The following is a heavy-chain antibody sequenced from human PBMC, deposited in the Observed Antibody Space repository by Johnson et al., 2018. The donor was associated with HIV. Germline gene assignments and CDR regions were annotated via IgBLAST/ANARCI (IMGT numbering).Heavy chain of an antibody. CDR3: AKDIAVPREFGPGNAFDI. J-gene: IGHJ3*02. V-gene: IGHV3-13*01. CDR1: GFTFSSYD. D-gene: IGHD3-16*01. CDR2: IGTAGDT. Sequence: VQLVESGGGLVQPGGSLRLSCAASGFTFSSYDMHWVRQATGKGLEWVSAIGTAGDTYYPGSVKGRFTISRENAKNSLYLHMNSLRAEDTAVYYCAKDIAVPREFGPGNAFDIWGQGTMVTVSS.